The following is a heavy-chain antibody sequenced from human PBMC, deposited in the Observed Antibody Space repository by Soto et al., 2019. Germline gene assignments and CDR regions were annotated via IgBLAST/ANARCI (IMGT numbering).Heavy chain of an antibody. CDR1: GFTFSSYW. J-gene: IGHJ4*02. V-gene: IGHV3-7*01. CDR2: IKEDGSEK. Sequence: PGGSLRLSCAASGFTFSSYWMSWVRQAPGKGLEWVANIKEDGSEKYYVDSVKGRFTISRDNAKNSLYLQMNSLRAEDTAVYYCARDKKGATGRLEYYFDYWGQGTPVTVSS. CDR3: ARDKKGATGRLEYYFDY. D-gene: IGHD3-16*01.